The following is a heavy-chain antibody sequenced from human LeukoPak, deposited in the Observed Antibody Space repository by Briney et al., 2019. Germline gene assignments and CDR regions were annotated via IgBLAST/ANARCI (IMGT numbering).Heavy chain of an antibody. Sequence: AXXXTFTSYGISWVRQAPGQGLEWMGWISPYNDNTNYAQKLQGRVTMTTDTSTSTAYMELRSLRADDTAVYYCAXXXGXXDGXNPXXXXDNWGXXTXVTVSS. CDR2: ISPYNDNT. CDR3: AXXXGXXDGXNPXXXXDN. CDR1: XXTFTSYG. V-gene: IGHV1-18*01. D-gene: IGHD5-24*01. J-gene: IGHJ4*02.